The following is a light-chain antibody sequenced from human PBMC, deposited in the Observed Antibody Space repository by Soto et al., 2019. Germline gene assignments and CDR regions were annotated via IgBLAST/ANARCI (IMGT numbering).Light chain of an antibody. Sequence: EIVLTQSPVTLSLSPGESATLSCRASQSVGTSLAWYQQKLGQAPRLLIYDATDSATGIPARFSGSGSGTDFTLTISSLEPEDCAVYYCQQRSDWLWTVGQGTKVEIK. J-gene: IGKJ1*01. V-gene: IGKV3-11*01. CDR2: DAT. CDR3: QQRSDWLWT. CDR1: QSVGTS.